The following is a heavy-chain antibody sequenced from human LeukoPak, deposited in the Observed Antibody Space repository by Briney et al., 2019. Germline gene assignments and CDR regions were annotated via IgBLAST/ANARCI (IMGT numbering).Heavy chain of an antibody. CDR1: GFTFSNHG. D-gene: IGHD5-24*01. Sequence: PGGSLRLSCAASGFTFSNHGMNWVRQAPGKGLEWLSGVSPPGGGTYYADSVKGRFTISRDNSKNTLYLQMNSLRAEDTAVYYCAREGYSRGDGYNFNFDYWGQGTLVTVSS. CDR3: AREGYSRGDGYNFNFDY. V-gene: IGHV3-23*01. J-gene: IGHJ4*02. CDR2: VSPPGGGT.